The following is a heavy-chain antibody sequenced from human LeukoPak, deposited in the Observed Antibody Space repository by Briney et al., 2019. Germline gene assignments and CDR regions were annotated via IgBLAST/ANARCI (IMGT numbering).Heavy chain of an antibody. Sequence: GASVKVSCKASGYSFNTYGISWVRQAPGQGLEWVGWINPNSGGTNYAQKFKGWVTLTRDTSINTTYMELSRLASDVTAVYFCARGTPGSYLGYWGQGTLVTVSS. J-gene: IGHJ4*02. D-gene: IGHD3-16*02. V-gene: IGHV1-2*04. CDR3: ARGTPGSYLGY. CDR2: INPNSGGT. CDR1: GYSFNTYG.